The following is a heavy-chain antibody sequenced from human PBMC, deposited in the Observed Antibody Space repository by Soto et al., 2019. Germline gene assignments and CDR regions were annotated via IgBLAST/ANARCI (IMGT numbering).Heavy chain of an antibody. CDR3: ARDRSFYAYGSGSQGRGV. CDR2: INHSGST. CDR1: GGSFSGYY. V-gene: IGHV4-34*01. D-gene: IGHD3-10*01. Sequence: PSETLSLTCAVYGGSFSGYYWSWIRQPPGKGLEWIGEINHSGSTNYNPSLKSRVTISVDTSKNQFSLKLSSVTAADTAVYYCARDRSFYAYGSGSQGRGVWGQGTTVTVSS. J-gene: IGHJ6*02.